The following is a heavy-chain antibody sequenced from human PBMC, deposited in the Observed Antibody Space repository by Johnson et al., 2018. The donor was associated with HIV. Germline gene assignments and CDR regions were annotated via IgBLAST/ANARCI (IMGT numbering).Heavy chain of an antibody. CDR2: ISSSGRTI. J-gene: IGHJ3*02. V-gene: IGHV3-11*04. CDR3: ARDRGWHLSWSSDAVDI. Sequence: QVQLVESGGGLVKPGGSLRLSCAASGFTFSDYYMSWIRPAPGKGLEWVSYISSSGRTIYYADSVKGRFTISRDNAKNSLYLQMNSLSAEDTAVSYCARDRGWHLSWSSDAVDIWGQATMVTVTA. D-gene: IGHD6-13*01. CDR1: GFTFSDYY.